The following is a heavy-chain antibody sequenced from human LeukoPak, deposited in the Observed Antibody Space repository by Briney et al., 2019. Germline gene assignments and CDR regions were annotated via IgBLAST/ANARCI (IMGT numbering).Heavy chain of an antibody. Sequence: SETLSLTCTVSGGSISSYYWSWIRQPPGKGLEWIGYIYYSGSTNYNPSLKSRVTISVDTSKNQFSLKLSSVTAADTAVYYCAGHYYGSGSYDDYWGQGTLVTVSS. CDR3: AGHYYGSGSYDDY. CDR2: IYYSGST. V-gene: IGHV4-59*01. CDR1: GGSISSYY. D-gene: IGHD3-10*01. J-gene: IGHJ4*02.